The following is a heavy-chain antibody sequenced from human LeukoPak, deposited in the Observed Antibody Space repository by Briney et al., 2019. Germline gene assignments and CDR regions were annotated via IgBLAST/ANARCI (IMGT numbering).Heavy chain of an antibody. CDR2: INPNSGGT. CDR1: GYTFTGYY. Sequence: ASVKVSCKASGYTFTGYYMHWVRQAPGQGLEWMGWINPNSGGTNYAQKFQGRVTMTRDTSISTAYMELSRLRSDDTAVYYCARVGGIFMYYFDYWGQGTLVTVSS. V-gene: IGHV1-2*02. CDR3: ARVGGIFMYYFDY. D-gene: IGHD3-3*02. J-gene: IGHJ4*02.